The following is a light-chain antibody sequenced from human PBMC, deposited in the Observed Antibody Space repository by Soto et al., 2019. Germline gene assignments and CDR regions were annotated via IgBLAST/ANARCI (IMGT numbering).Light chain of an antibody. CDR2: DAS. V-gene: IGKV3-11*01. Sequence: EIVLTQSPATLSLSPGERATLACRASQSVSTYLACYQQKPGQAPRLLIYDASNRSTGIPARFRGSGSGTDFTLTISSLEHEDFAVYYCQQRSNGLTFGGGTKVEIK. J-gene: IGKJ4*01. CDR1: QSVSTY. CDR3: QQRSNGLT.